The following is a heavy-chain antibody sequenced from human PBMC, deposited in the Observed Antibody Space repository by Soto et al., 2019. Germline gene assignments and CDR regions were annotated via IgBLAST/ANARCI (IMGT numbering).Heavy chain of an antibody. V-gene: IGHV3-9*01. D-gene: IGHD3-16*01. CDR3: AKDSLFGGTCSYCGIDV. J-gene: IGHJ6*02. Sequence: EVQLVESGGGLVQPGRSLRLSCGASGFTFDDYAMHWVRQAPGKGLEWVSGTSWNSARIDYADSVKGRFTVTRDNAKKPLYLQLNGLRAEDPALYFCAKDSLFGGTCSYCGIDVWGQGTTVTVSS. CDR1: GFTFDDYA. CDR2: TSWNSARI.